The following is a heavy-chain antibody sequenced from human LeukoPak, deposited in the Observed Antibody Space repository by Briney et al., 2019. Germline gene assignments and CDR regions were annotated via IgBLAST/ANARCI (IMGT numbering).Heavy chain of an antibody. Sequence: GGSLRLSCAVSGFTFNSYAMSWVRQSPGKGLEWVSAISGSGDSTFYADSVKGRFTLSRDNSKNTLNLQMDSLRAEDTAVYYCARDSPPYLSENYGMDVWGQGTTVTVSS. D-gene: IGHD3-10*01. V-gene: IGHV3-23*01. CDR1: GFTFNSYA. CDR3: ARDSPPYLSENYGMDV. J-gene: IGHJ6*02. CDR2: ISGSGDST.